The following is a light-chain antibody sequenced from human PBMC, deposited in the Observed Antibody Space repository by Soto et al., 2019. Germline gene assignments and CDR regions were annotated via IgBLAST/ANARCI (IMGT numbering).Light chain of an antibody. J-gene: IGKJ2*01. CDR2: GAS. V-gene: IGKV1-39*01. CDR1: QRIDNF. Sequence: DIHMTQSPSFLSASVGYRVTITCRASQRIDNFLNWYQQKPGKAPKLLIYGASSLQSGVPSRFSGSGSGTDFTLNNTSLQPEDSATYNCQQRSTNYLSYFGKGTXVEIK. CDR3: QQRSTNYLSY.